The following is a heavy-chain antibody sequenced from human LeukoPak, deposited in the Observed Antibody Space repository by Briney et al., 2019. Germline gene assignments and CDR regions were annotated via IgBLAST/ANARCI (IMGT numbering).Heavy chain of an antibody. V-gene: IGHV1-69*04. Sequence: GASVKVSRKASGGTFSSYAISWVRQAPGQGLEWMGRIIPILGIANYAQKFQGRVTITADKSTSTAYMELSSLRSEDTAVYYCARVDTAMVIDYWGQGTLVTVSS. CDR1: GGTFSSYA. CDR2: IIPILGIA. CDR3: ARVDTAMVIDY. J-gene: IGHJ4*02. D-gene: IGHD5-18*01.